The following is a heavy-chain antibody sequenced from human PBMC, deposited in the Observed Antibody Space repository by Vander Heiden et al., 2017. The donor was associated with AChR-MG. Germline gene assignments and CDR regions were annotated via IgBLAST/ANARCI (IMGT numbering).Heavy chain of an antibody. D-gene: IGHD5-18*01. CDR2: IYSGGST. CDR3: ARGYSYDTPFDY. Sequence: EVQLVESGGGLIQPGGSLRHSCAASAFTVSSNYISWVRQAPGKGLEWVSVIYSGGSTYYADSVKGRFTISRDNSKNTLYLQMNSLRAEDTAVYYCARGYSYDTPFDYWGQGTLVTVSS. CDR1: AFTVSSNY. V-gene: IGHV3-53*01. J-gene: IGHJ4*02.